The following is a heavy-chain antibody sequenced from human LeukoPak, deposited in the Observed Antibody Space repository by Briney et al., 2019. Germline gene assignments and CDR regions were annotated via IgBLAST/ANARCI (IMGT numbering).Heavy chain of an antibody. CDR2: IRSTGDST. Sequence: GGSLRLSCAASGFTFSSYAITWVGQAPGKGLEGVSSIRSTGDSTFYADSVKGRLTISRENSKKTVYLLMNSLRTEDTAVYYCGRSRRINASLYYYMDVWGKGTTVTVSS. D-gene: IGHD2-15*01. J-gene: IGHJ6*03. V-gene: IGHV3-23*01. CDR1: GFTFSSYA. CDR3: GRSRRINASLYYYMDV.